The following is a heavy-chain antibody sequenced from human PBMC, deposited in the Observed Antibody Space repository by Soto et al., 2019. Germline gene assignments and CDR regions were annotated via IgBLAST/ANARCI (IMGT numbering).Heavy chain of an antibody. Sequence: GESLKISGNVSGYSFTNYWIGWVRQMPGKGLELMGIIYPGDSDTRYSPSFQGQVTISADKSISTAYLQWSSLKASDTAMYYCARTNNWFDPWGQGTLVTVSS. CDR1: GYSFTNYW. CDR2: IYPGDSDT. V-gene: IGHV5-51*01. J-gene: IGHJ5*02. CDR3: ARTNNWFDP. D-gene: IGHD2-8*01.